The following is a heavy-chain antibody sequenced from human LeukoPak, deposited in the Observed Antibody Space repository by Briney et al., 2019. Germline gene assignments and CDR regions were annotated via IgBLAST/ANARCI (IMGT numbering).Heavy chain of an antibody. CDR2: ISAYNGNT. D-gene: IGHD6-13*01. J-gene: IGHJ4*02. V-gene: IGHV1-18*01. CDR3: ARDPGYSSSWYGSYDY. Sequence: TSVKVSCKASGYTFTSYGISWVRQAPGRGLEWMGWISAYNGNTNYAQKLQGRVTMTTDTSTSTAYMELRSLRSDDTAVYYCARDPGYSSSWYGSYDYWGQGTLVTVSS. CDR1: GYTFTSYG.